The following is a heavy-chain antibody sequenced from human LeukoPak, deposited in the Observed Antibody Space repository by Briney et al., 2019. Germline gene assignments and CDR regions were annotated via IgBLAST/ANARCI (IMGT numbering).Heavy chain of an antibody. CDR1: KFTFSSYW. D-gene: IGHD5-18*01. Sequence: HPGGSLRLSCAASKFTFSSYWMSWVRQAPGKGLVWVSHINSDGSITSYADSVKGRFTISRDNAKNTLYLQMNSLRAEDTAVYYCARDAVDTANAVWGQGTTVTVSS. J-gene: IGHJ6*02. V-gene: IGHV3-74*01. CDR2: INSDGSIT. CDR3: ARDAVDTANAV.